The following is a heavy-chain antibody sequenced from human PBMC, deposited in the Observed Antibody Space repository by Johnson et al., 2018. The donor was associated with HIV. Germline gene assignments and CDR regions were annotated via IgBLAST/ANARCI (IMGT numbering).Heavy chain of an antibody. Sequence: QVQLVESGGGVVQPGRSLRLSCAASAFTFSSYGMHWVRQAPGKGLEWVAVIRYDGRNKFYGDSVKGRFTISRDNSKNTLYLQMNSLRGEDTAVYYCAKWQGSSGAFDIWGQGTMVTVSS. CDR3: AKWQGSSGAFDI. CDR2: IRYDGRNK. J-gene: IGHJ3*02. CDR1: AFTFSSYG. D-gene: IGHD2-15*01. V-gene: IGHV3-33*03.